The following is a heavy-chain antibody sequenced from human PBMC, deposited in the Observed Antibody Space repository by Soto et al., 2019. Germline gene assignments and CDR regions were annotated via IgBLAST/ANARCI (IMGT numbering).Heavy chain of an antibody. CDR2: IIPILGIA. CDR1: VGSISVYT. Sequence: VASVNVSCKASVGSISVYTISRVSQAPGQGLEWMGRIIPILGIANYAQKFQGRVTITADESTSTAYMELSSLRSEDTAVYYCARAFPITIFGVVPPYYYYGMDVWGQGTTVTGSS. J-gene: IGHJ6*02. D-gene: IGHD3-3*01. CDR3: ARAFPITIFGVVPPYYYYGMDV. V-gene: IGHV1-69*02.